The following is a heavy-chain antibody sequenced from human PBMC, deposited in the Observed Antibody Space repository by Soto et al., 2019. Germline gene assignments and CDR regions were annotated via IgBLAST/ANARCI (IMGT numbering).Heavy chain of an antibody. D-gene: IGHD3-16*01. CDR3: ARRGGGNFPYYFDF. Sequence: QVQLRQWGAGLLKPSETLSLTCAVYGGSIDHYYWTWIRQPPGKGLEWVGEINHSGSTNYNPSLKSRVAISLHTSKNQFSLRSNSVTAEDTAVYYCARRGGGNFPYYFDFWGQGTLVPVSS. J-gene: IGHJ4*02. CDR1: GGSIDHYY. CDR2: INHSGST. V-gene: IGHV4-34*01.